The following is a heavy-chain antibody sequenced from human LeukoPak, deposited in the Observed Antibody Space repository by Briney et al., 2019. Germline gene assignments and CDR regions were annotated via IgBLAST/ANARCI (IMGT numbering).Heavy chain of an antibody. CDR1: GFTVSSNY. V-gene: IGHV3-53*01. J-gene: IGHJ4*02. D-gene: IGHD1-26*01. CDR2: IYSGGNT. CDR3: ACLWGSTTSGTFDY. Sequence: PGGSLRLSCAASGFTVSSNYMSWVRQAPNKRLEWRSVIYSGGNTYYADSVKGRFTISRDNSMNTLYLQMNNLRVEDTAVYYCACLWGSTTSGTFDYWGQGTLVTVSS.